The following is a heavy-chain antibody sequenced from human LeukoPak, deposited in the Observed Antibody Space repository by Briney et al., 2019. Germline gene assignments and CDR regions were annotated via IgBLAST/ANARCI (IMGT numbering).Heavy chain of an antibody. D-gene: IGHD6-13*01. Sequence: SVKVSCKASGGTFSSYAISWVRQAPGQGLEWMGGIIPIFGTANYAQKFQGRVTITADESTSTAYMELSSLRSDDTAVYYCARGGDSSSHNYYYYMDVWGKGTTVTVSS. J-gene: IGHJ6*03. CDR2: IIPIFGTA. CDR3: ARGGDSSSHNYYYYMDV. V-gene: IGHV1-69*13. CDR1: GGTFSSYA.